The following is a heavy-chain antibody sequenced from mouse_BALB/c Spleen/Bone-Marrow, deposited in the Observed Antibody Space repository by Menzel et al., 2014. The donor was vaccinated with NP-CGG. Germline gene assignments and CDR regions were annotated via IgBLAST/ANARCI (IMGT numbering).Heavy chain of an antibody. Sequence: ESGPGLVKPSQSLSLTCSVTGYSITSGYYWNWTRQFPGNKLEWMGYISYDGSNNYNPSLKNRISITRDTSKNQFFLKLSSVTTEDTATYYCAREGGSLWYFDVWGAGTTVTVSS. V-gene: IGHV3-6*02. CDR1: GYSITSGYY. J-gene: IGHJ1*01. CDR3: AREGGSLWYFDV. CDR2: ISYDGSN.